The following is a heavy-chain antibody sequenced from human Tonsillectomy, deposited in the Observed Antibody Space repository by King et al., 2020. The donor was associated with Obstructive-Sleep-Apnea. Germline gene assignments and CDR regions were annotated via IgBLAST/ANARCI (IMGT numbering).Heavy chain of an antibody. D-gene: IGHD1-20*01. CDR3: ATLSGTTSGAFDI. CDR1: GFSFNNYG. J-gene: IGHJ3*02. Sequence: VQLVESGGGVVQPGRSLRLSCVASGFSFNNYGMHWVRQIPGKVLEWVTFIRYDGSNKEYADSVKGRFTISRDNSKNTLCVQMNSLRTEDTAVYYCATLSGTTSGAFDIWGQGTMVTVSS. CDR2: IRYDGSNK. V-gene: IGHV3-30*02.